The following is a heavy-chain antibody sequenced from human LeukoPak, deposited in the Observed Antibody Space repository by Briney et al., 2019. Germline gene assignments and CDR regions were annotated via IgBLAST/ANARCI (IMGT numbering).Heavy chain of an antibody. CDR2: IYYSGST. J-gene: IGHJ4*02. CDR3: AKGGYCSSTSCYIFDY. V-gene: IGHV4-59*01. Sequence: PSETLSLTCTVSGGSISSYYWSWIRQPPGKGLEWIGYIYYSGSTSYNPSLKSRVTISVDTSKNQFSLKLSSVTAADTAVYYCAKGGYCSSTSCYIFDYWGQGTLVTVSS. D-gene: IGHD2-2*02. CDR1: GGSISSYY.